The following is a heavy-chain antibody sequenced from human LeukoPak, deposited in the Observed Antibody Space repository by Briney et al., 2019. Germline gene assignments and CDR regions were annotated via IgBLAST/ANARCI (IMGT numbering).Heavy chain of an antibody. J-gene: IGHJ4*02. CDR2: IIPIFGTA. CDR3: ASGSATAIPIRGYYFDY. Sequence: ASVTVSCKASGGTFSSYAISWVRQAPGQGLEWMGGIIPIFGTANYAQKFQGRVTITADESTSTAYMELSSLRSEDTAVYYCASGSATAIPIRGYYFDYWGQGTLVTVSS. CDR1: GGTFSSYA. D-gene: IGHD2-2*02. V-gene: IGHV1-69*13.